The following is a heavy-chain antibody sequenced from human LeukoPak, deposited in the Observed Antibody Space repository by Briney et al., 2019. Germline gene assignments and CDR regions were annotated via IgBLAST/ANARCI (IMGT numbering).Heavy chain of an antibody. CDR3: ARVPVPAPRRGLYFDY. CDR2: MNLNSGDT. CDR1: GYTFSSHD. V-gene: IGHV1-8*01. Sequence: ASVKVSCKASGYTFSSHDIYWVRLAPGQGLEWMGWMNLNSGDTYYAQNFQGRFSITSDTSKSTTYMDLASLAPEDTAVYYCARVPVPAPRRGLYFDYWGQGTLITVSS. J-gene: IGHJ4*02. D-gene: IGHD2-2*01.